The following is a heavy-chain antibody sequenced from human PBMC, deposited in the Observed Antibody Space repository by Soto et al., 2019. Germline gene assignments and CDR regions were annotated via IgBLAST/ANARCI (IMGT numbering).Heavy chain of an antibody. CDR1: GYTFNTYG. D-gene: IGHD3-22*01. CDR3: ARGPTDYSENSGNYFLDY. Sequence: QVQLVQSGAEVKKPGASVKVSCKASGYTFNTYGMSWVRQAPGQGLDWMGWISTYNGNTKYAERLQGRVTMTTDTTTSTAYMEVRTQRSDDTAVYYCARGPTDYSENSGNYFLDYWGQGTLVTVSS. V-gene: IGHV1-18*01. J-gene: IGHJ4*02. CDR2: ISTYNGNT.